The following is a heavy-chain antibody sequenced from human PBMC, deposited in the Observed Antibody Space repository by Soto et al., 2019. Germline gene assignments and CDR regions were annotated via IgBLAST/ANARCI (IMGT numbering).Heavy chain of an antibody. CDR2: ISSSSSYI. J-gene: IGHJ4*02. D-gene: IGHD6-6*01. Sequence: GGSLRLSCAASGFTFSSYSMNWVRQAPGKGLEWVSSISSSSSYIYYTDSVKGRFTISRDNAKNSLYLQMNSLRAEDTAVYYCARGKYSSSFAGFTYWGQGTLVTVSS. V-gene: IGHV3-21*01. CDR3: ARGKYSSSFAGFTY. CDR1: GFTFSSYS.